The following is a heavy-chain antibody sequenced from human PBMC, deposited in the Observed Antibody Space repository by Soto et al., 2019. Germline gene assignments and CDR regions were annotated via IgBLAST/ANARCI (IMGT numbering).Heavy chain of an antibody. D-gene: IGHD3-9*01. Sequence: SVKVSCKASGGTFSSYTISWVRQAPGQGLEWMGRIIPILGIANYAQKFQGRVTITADKSTSTAYMELSSLRSEDTAVYYCARDVDYDILTGYFPSPLFDYWGQGTLVPVSS. CDR1: GGTFSSYT. J-gene: IGHJ4*02. V-gene: IGHV1-69*04. CDR3: ARDVDYDILTGYFPSPLFDY. CDR2: IIPILGIA.